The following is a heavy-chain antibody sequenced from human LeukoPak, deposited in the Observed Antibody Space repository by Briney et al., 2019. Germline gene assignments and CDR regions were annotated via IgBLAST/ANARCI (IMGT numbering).Heavy chain of an antibody. D-gene: IGHD3-22*01. Sequence: GESLKISCEGSGYSFNTYWIGWVRQMPGKGLEWMGIIYPGDSDTRYSPSFQGQVTISADKSISTAYLQWSSLKTSDTAMYYYARRYHDYSGYSRQFDYWGQGTLVTVSS. V-gene: IGHV5-51*01. CDR3: ARRYHDYSGYSRQFDY. CDR1: GYSFNTYW. J-gene: IGHJ4*02. CDR2: IYPGDSDT.